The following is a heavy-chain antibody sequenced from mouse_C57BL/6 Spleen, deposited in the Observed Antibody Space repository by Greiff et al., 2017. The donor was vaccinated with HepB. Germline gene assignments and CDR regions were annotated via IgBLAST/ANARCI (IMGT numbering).Heavy chain of an antibody. CDR2: IWSGGST. CDR3: ARLYDYDEGNAMDY. Sequence: VQLQESGPGLVQPSQSLSITCTVSGFSLTSYGVHWVRQSPGKGLEWLGVIWSGGSTDYNAAFISRLSISKDNSKSQVFFKMNSLQADDTAIYYCARLYDYDEGNAMDYWGQGTSVTVSS. J-gene: IGHJ4*01. D-gene: IGHD2-4*01. V-gene: IGHV2-2*01. CDR1: GFSLTSYG.